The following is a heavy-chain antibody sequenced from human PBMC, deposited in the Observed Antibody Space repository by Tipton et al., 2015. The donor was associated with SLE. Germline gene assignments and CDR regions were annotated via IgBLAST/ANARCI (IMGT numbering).Heavy chain of an antibody. CDR2: ISGGGGST. D-gene: IGHD1/OR15-1a*01. V-gene: IGHV3-23*01. CDR1: GFTFNNYG. CDR3: AKFEKTTDFYLDS. Sequence: SGFTFNNYGMHWVRRAPGKGLEWVSAISGGGGSTYYADFVKGRFSISIDKSKKTLFLQMNSLRVDDTATYYCAKFEKTTDFYLDSWGQGTLVSVSS. J-gene: IGHJ4*02.